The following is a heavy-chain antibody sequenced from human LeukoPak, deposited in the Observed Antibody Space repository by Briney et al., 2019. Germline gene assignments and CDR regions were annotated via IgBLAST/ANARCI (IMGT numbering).Heavy chain of an antibody. V-gene: IGHV3-30*09. J-gene: IGHJ4*02. CDR1: GFTFSSYA. CDR3: ARDQGGSYYVKGPLDY. CDR2: ISYDGSDK. Sequence: PGGSLRLSCAASGFTFSSYAMHWVRQAPGKGLEWVAVISYDGSDKYYADSVKGRFAISRDNSKNTLYLQMNSLRAEDTAVYYCARDQGGSYYVKGPLDYWGQGTLVTVSS. D-gene: IGHD1-26*01.